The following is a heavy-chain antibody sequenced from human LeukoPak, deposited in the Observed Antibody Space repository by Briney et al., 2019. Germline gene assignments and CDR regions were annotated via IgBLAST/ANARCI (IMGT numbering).Heavy chain of an antibody. J-gene: IGHJ6*03. CDR3: VRGGAYDKSHFHFFQFMDV. D-gene: IGHD2/OR15-2a*01. V-gene: IGHV4-4*07. CDR2: VYTDGRT. CDR1: GDSLSGYY. Sequence: SETLSLTCTLSGDSLSGYYWVWVRQAAGKGLEWLGRVYTDGRTSFYPSLQSRVTMSVDMSKNQFSLRLTSVTAADTAVYYCVRGGAYDKSHFHFFQFMDVWSKGTTVTVSS.